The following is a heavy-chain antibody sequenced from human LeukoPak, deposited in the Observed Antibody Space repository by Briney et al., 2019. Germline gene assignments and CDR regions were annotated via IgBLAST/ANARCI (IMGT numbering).Heavy chain of an antibody. CDR3: ARGPRAYQLLDWFDP. Sequence: GGSLRLSCAASGFTFSSYAMHWVRQAPGKGLEWEAVISYDGSNKYYADSVKGRFTISRDNSKNTLYLQMNSLRAEDTAVYYCARGPRAYQLLDWFDPWGQGTLVTVSS. CDR1: GFTFSSYA. J-gene: IGHJ5*02. CDR2: ISYDGSNK. V-gene: IGHV3-30*01. D-gene: IGHD2-2*01.